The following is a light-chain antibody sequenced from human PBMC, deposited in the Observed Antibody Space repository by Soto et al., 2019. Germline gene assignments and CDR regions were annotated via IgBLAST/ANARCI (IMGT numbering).Light chain of an antibody. CDR2: KAS. CDR3: QHYNIVAEA. CDR1: QTISSW. J-gene: IGKJ1*01. Sequence: DIQIIQSPSTLSGSVGGRFTIPCRASQTISSWLAWYQQRPGKAPKLLIYKASTLKSGVPSRFNGSGSGTEFALTISCLQPDDFAPYYCQHYNIVAEAFGQVTKVDI. V-gene: IGKV1-5*03.